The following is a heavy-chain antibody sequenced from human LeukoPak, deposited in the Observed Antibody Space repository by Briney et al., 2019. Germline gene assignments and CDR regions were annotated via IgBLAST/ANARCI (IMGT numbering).Heavy chain of an antibody. CDR3: ARVASEPDSSGYQFDY. V-gene: IGHV4-34*01. Sequence: SETLSLTCAVYGGSFSGYYWSWIRQPPGKGLEWIGEINHSGSTNYNPSLKSRVTISVDTSKNQFSLKLSSVTAADTAVYYCARVASEPDSSGYQFDYWGQGTLVPVSS. CDR1: GGSFSGYY. CDR2: INHSGST. J-gene: IGHJ4*02. D-gene: IGHD3-22*01.